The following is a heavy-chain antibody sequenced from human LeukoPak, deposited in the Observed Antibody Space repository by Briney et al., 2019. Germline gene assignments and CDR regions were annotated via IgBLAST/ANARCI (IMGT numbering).Heavy chain of an antibody. V-gene: IGHV3-21*01. D-gene: IGHD6-6*01. J-gene: IGHJ4*02. CDR3: ARGVTSSSSSTTGDY. CDR1: GFTFSSCS. CDR2: ISSSSSYI. Sequence: PGGSLRLSCAASGFTFSSCSMNWVRQAPGKGLEWVSSISSSSSYIYYADSVKGRFTISRDNAKNSLYLQMNSLRAEDTAVYYCARGVTSSSSSTTGDYWGQGTLVTVSS.